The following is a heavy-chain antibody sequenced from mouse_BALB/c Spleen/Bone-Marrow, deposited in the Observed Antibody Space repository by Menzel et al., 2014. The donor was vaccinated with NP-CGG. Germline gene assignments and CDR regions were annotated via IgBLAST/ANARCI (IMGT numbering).Heavy chain of an antibody. CDR1: GYTFSSYW. V-gene: IGHV1-9*01. CDR2: ILPGSGST. Sequence: VQGVESGAELMKPGASVKISCKATGYTFSSYWIEWVKQRPGHGLEWIGEILPGSGSTNYNEKFKGKATFTADTSSNTAYMQLSSPTSEDSAVYYCARSTGTWDYWGQGTTLTVSS. D-gene: IGHD4-1*02. CDR3: ARSTGTWDY. J-gene: IGHJ2*01.